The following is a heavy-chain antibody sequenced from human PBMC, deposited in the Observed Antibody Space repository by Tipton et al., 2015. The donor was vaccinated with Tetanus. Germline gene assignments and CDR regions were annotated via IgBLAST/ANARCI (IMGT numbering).Heavy chain of an antibody. J-gene: IGHJ3*02. CDR1: GFTFKIYG. CDR3: AKEVTDITAAGIGAFDM. CDR2: IYYDGSNE. V-gene: IGHV3-33*03. Sequence: SGFTFKIYGMHWVRQAPGKGLEWVAVIYYDGSNEHYADSVKGRFSISRDNSKNMLYLHMNSLRAEDTAVYYCAKEVTDITAAGIGAFDMWGQGTMVTVSS. D-gene: IGHD6-13*01.